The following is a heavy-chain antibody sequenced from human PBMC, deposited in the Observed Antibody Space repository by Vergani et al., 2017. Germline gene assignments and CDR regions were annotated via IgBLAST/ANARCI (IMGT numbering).Heavy chain of an antibody. V-gene: IGHV4-59*01. Sequence: QVQLQESGPGLVKPSETLSLICTVSGGSISSYYWGWIRQPPGKGLEWIGYIYYSGSTNYSPSLKSRVTISVDTSKNQFSLKLSSVTAADTAVYFCARGIAAAQVGGGYYYDYMDVWGKGP. D-gene: IGHD6-13*01. CDR1: GGSISSYY. CDR3: ARGIAAAQVGGGYYYDYMDV. CDR2: IYYSGST. J-gene: IGHJ6*03.